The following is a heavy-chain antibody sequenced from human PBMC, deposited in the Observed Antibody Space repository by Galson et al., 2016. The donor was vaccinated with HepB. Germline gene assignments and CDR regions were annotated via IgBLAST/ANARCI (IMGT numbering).Heavy chain of an antibody. CDR1: GFTFTRYW. CDR2: INSDGSGT. CDR3: AREDYGDDPIYYYYYGMDV. Sequence: SLRLSCAASGFTFTRYWMHWVRQVPGKGLVWVSRINSDGSGTSYADSVKGRFTISRDNAKNTLYLQMNSLRAEDTALYYCAREDYGDDPIYYYYYGMDVWGQGTTVTVSS. J-gene: IGHJ6*02. D-gene: IGHD4-17*01. V-gene: IGHV3-74*01.